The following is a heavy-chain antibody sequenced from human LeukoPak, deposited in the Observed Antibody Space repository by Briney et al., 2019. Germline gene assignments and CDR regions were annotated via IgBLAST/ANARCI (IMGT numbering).Heavy chain of an antibody. CDR1: GGGIGSGGYC. Sequence: PSEGLWLTWDVSGGGIGSGGYCWRWIRQPPGKGLEWIGYIYHSGSTYYNPSLKSRVTISVDRSKNQFSLKMSSVTAADTAVYYCASSIPGGYYFDYWGQGTLVTVSS. CDR2: IYHSGST. J-gene: IGHJ4*02. D-gene: IGHD3-10*01. CDR3: ASSIPGGYYFDY. V-gene: IGHV4-30-2*01.